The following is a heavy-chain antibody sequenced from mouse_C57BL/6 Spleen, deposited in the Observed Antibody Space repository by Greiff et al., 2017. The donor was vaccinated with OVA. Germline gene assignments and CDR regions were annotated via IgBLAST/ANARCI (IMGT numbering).Heavy chain of an antibody. Sequence: EVKLMESGGGLVKPGGSLKLSCAASGFTFSSYAMSWVRQTPEKRLEWVATISDGGSYTYYPDNVKGRFTISRDNAKNNLYLQMSHLKSEDTAMYYCARAVGYDDAMDYWGQGTSVTVSS. CDR3: ARAVGYDDAMDY. D-gene: IGHD2-2*01. CDR2: ISDGGSYT. J-gene: IGHJ4*01. CDR1: GFTFSSYA. V-gene: IGHV5-4*03.